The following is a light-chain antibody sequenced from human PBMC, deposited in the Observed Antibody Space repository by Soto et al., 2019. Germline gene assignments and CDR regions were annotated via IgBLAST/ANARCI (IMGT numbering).Light chain of an antibody. J-gene: IGKJ2*01. CDR1: QSISSSY. CDR3: QQGGSSSYI. CDR2: GAS. V-gene: IGKV3-20*01. Sequence: EIVLTQSPGTLSLSPGERATLSCRASQSISSSYLAWYQHKPGQAPRLLIFGASSRATDIPDRFSGSGSGTDFNLTLSRLEPEDFAVYYCQQGGSSSYIFCEGTNLEI.